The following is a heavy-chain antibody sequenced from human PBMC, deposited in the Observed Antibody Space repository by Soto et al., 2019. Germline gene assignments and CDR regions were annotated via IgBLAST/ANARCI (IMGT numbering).Heavy chain of an antibody. CDR2: IYHSGGT. J-gene: IGHJ4*02. Sequence: PSETLSLTCAVSGGSISSGGFSWSWIRQPPGKGLECIGYIYHSGGTYYNPSLKSRVTISADTSRNQFSLSLSSLTAADTAVYYCARVDHRGYFSVLTDFWGQGILVTVS. D-gene: IGHD3-10*02. V-gene: IGHV4-30-2*01. CDR1: GGSISSGGFS. CDR3: ARVDHRGYFSVLTDF.